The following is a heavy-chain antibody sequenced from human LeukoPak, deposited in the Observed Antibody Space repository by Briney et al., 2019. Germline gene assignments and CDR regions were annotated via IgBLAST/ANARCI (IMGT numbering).Heavy chain of an antibody. CDR2: ISYSGST. CDR3: AKDPPRGSYFDL. V-gene: IGHV4-59*01. CDR1: GGSISPYY. J-gene: IGHJ2*01. Sequence: SSETLSLTCTVSGGSISPYYWNWIRQPPGKGLEWIGYISYSGSTNYNPSLKSRVTMSIHTSKNQFSLKLNSVTAADTAVYYCAKDPPRGSYFDLWGRGTLVTVSS. D-gene: IGHD3-10*01.